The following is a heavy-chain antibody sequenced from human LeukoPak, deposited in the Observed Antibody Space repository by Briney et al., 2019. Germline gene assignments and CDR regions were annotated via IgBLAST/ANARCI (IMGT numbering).Heavy chain of an antibody. V-gene: IGHV3-64D*06. D-gene: IGHD5-18*01. CDR1: GFTFSDYA. Sequence: GGSLRLSCSASGFTFSDYAMHWARQAPGKGLEYVSAISSNGGSTYYAGSVKGRFTISRDNSRNTLHLQMSSLRVEDTAVYYSVKDSSSASYFVYCGQGTLVTVSS. CDR2: ISSNGGST. CDR3: VKDSSSASYFVY. J-gene: IGHJ4*02.